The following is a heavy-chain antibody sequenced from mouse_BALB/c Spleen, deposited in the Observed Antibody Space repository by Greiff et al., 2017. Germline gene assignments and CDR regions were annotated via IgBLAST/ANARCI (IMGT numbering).Heavy chain of an antibody. CDR1: GFTFSSFG. J-gene: IGHJ4*01. CDR3: ARWITTATLGSMDY. CDR2: ISSGSSTI. V-gene: IGHV5-17*02. D-gene: IGHD1-2*01. Sequence: EVKLVESGGGLVQPGGSRKLSCPASGFTFSSFGMHWVRQAPEKGLEWVAYISSGSSTIYYADTVKGRFTISRDNPKNTLFLQMTSLRSEDTAMYYCARWITTATLGSMDYWGQGTSVTVSS.